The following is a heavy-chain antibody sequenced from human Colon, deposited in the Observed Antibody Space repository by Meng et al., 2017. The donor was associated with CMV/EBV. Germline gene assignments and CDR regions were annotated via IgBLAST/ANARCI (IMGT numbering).Heavy chain of an antibody. CDR2: TNHTGTA. CDR3: ARGKGRKGWGHY. D-gene: IGHD1-14*01. J-gene: IGHJ4*02. V-gene: IGHV4-34*01. CDR1: GGAFRVYH. Sequence: CDVYGGAFRVYHWTWLRQAPGKGLEWIGETNHTGTAKYNPSLESRVSISVDTSKNQFSLNLTSVSAADTAVYYCARGKGRKGWGHYWGQGTLVTVSS.